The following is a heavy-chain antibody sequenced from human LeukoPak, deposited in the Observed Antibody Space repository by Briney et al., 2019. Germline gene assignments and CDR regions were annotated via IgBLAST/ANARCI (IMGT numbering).Heavy chain of an antibody. D-gene: IGHD6-13*01. CDR3: ARMASSSWYLYYFDY. V-gene: IGHV4-59*01. J-gene: IGHJ4*02. CDR1: GGSISSYY. Sequence: SETLSLTCTVSGGSISSYYWSWIRQPPGKGLEWIGYIYYSGSTNYNPSLKSRVTISVDTSKNQFSLKLSSVTAADTAAYYCARMASSSWYLYYFDYWGQGTLATVSS. CDR2: IYYSGST.